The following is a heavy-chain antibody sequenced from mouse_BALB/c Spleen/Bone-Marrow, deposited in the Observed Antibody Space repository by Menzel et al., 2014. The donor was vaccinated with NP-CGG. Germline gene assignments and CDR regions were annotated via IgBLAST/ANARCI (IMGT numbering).Heavy chain of an antibody. CDR2: INPESGGT. V-gene: IGHV1-54*01. CDR3: ARGGDYGLMDY. CDR1: GYAFTNYL. J-gene: IGHJ4*01. Sequence: VQLQQSGAELVRPETSVKVFCKASGYAFTNYLIEWVKQRPGQGLEWIGVINPESGGTNYNEKFKGKATLTADKSSSTAYMQLSSLTSDDSAVYFCARGGDYGLMDYWGQGTSVTVSS. D-gene: IGHD2-4*01.